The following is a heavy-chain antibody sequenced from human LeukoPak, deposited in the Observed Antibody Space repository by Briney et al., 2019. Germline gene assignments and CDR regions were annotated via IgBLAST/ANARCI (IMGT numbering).Heavy chain of an antibody. CDR2: TYPGDSDT. D-gene: IGHD3-22*01. CDR3: ARSYDSSGKLQGAFDI. V-gene: IGHV5-51*01. J-gene: IGHJ3*02. Sequence: GESLKISCKGSGYSFTSYWIGWVRQMPGKGLEWMGITYPGDSDTRYSPSFQGQVTISADKSISTAYLQWSSLKASDTAMYYCARSYDSSGKLQGAFDIRGQGTMVTVSS. CDR1: GYSFTSYW.